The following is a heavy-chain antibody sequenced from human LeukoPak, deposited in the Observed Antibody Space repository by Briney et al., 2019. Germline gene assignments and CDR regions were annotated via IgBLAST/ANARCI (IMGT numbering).Heavy chain of an antibody. CDR3: ARRNYGWFDP. CDR2: IYYSESN. V-gene: IGHV4-59*02. D-gene: IGHD4-11*01. J-gene: IGHJ5*02. Sequence: SETLSLTCTVSGGSVSSYYWSWIRQPPGKGLEWIGYIYYSESNNYNPSLKSRVTISVDTSKNQFSLKLSSVTAADTAVYYCARRNYGWFDPWGQGTLVTVSS. CDR1: GGSVSSYY.